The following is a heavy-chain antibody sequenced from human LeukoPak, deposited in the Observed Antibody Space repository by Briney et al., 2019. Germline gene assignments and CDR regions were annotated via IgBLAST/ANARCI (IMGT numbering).Heavy chain of an antibody. CDR3: AREGSGSYFNPSRDFDY. CDR1: GYTFTSYY. Sequence: ASVKVSCKASGYTFTSYYMHWVRQAPGQGLEWMGIINPSGGSTSYAQKFQGRGTMTRDTSTSTVYMELSSLRSEDTAVYYCAREGSGSYFNPSRDFDYWGQGTLVTVSS. V-gene: IGHV1-46*01. CDR2: INPSGGST. D-gene: IGHD1-26*01. J-gene: IGHJ4*02.